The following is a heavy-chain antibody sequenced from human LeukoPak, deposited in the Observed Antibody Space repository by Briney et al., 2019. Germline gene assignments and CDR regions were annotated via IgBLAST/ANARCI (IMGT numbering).Heavy chain of an antibody. CDR2: IYTSGST. Sequence: EPSETLSLTCTVSGGSISSYYWSWIRQPAGKGLEWIGRIYTSGSTNYNPSLKSRVTMSVDTSKNQFSLKLSSVTAADTAVYYCARDMVRGVITRSGGFDCWGQGTLVTVSS. V-gene: IGHV4-4*07. CDR3: ARDMVRGVITRSGGFDC. D-gene: IGHD3-10*01. CDR1: GGSISSYY. J-gene: IGHJ4*02.